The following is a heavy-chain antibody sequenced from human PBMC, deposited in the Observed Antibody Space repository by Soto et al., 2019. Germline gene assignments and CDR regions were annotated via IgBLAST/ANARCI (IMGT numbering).Heavy chain of an antibody. CDR1: GFAFSSHP. CDR2: IGPFEAHAP. V-gene: IGHV3-23*01. D-gene: IGHD2-8*01. CDR3: ARDAIPYNGRDDAFDL. Sequence: VQLLESGGDLVHPGGSLRLSCAASGFAFSSHPMSWVRQAPERGLEWVSAIGPFEAHAPAYAASVKGRFTISRDNSRNILFLQMTNLRAGDTGVYYCARDAIPYNGRDDAFDLWGQGTVVTVSS. J-gene: IGHJ3*01.